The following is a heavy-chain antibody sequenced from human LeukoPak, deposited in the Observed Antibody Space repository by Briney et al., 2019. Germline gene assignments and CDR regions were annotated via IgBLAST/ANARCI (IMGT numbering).Heavy chain of an antibody. J-gene: IGHJ2*01. Sequence: ASVKVSCKASGYTFTSYAMNWVRQAPGQGLEWMGWINTNTGNPTYAQGFTGRFVFSLDTSVSTAYLQISSLKAEDTAVYYCARHGCSSASCYDTNGLHWYFDLWGRGTLVTVSS. CDR3: ARHGCSSASCYDTNGLHWYFDL. CDR1: GYTFTSYA. CDR2: INTNTGNP. V-gene: IGHV7-4-1*02. D-gene: IGHD2-2*01.